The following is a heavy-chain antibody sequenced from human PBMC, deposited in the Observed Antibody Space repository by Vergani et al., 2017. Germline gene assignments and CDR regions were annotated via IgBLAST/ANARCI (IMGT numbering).Heavy chain of an antibody. Sequence: QVQLQESGPGLVKPSQPLSLTCTVSGGSISSGSYYWSWIRQPAGKGLEWIGRIYTSGSTNYNPALKSRVTISVDTSKNQFALKLSSVTAADTAVYYCASWRDLSAFDIWGQGTMVTVSS. D-gene: IGHD3-3*01. CDR3: ASWRDLSAFDI. CDR1: GGSISSGSYY. CDR2: IYTSGST. J-gene: IGHJ3*02. V-gene: IGHV4-61*02.